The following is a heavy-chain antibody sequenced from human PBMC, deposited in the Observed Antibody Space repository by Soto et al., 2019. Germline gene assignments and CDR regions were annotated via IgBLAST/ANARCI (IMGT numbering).Heavy chain of an antibody. Sequence: SVKVSCKASGFTYTSSAMQWGRQARGQRLEWIGWIVVGSGHTNYAQKFQERVTITRDMSTSTAYMELSSLRSEDTAVYYCAADSRYCSGGNCEDYWGQGTLVTVSS. CDR2: IVVGSGHT. CDR3: AADSRYCSGGNCEDY. J-gene: IGHJ4*02. CDR1: GFTYTSSA. V-gene: IGHV1-58*02. D-gene: IGHD2-15*01.